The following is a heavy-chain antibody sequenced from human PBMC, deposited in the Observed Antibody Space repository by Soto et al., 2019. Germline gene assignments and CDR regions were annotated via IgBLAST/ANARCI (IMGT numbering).Heavy chain of an antibody. J-gene: IGHJ6*03. CDR2: INHSGST. CDR3: AREYLGYCSGGSCYDYYYYYYMDV. V-gene: IGHV4-34*01. D-gene: IGHD2-15*01. Sequence: LSLTCAVYGGSFSGYYWSWIRQPPGKGLEWIGGINHSGSTNYNPSLKSRVTISVDTSKNQFSLKLSSVTAADTAVYYCAREYLGYCSGGSCYDYYYYYYMDVWGKGTTVTVSS. CDR1: GGSFSGYY.